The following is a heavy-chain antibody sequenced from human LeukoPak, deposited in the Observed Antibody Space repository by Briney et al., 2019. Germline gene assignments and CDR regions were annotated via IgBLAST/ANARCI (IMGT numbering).Heavy chain of an antibody. CDR2: INANSGTT. D-gene: IGHD6-19*01. V-gene: IGHV3-23*01. J-gene: IGHJ5*01. Sequence: GGSLRLSCAASGFAFSVYAMSWLRQPPGKGLEWVSTINANSGTTSYAASVRGRFTISRDNSKNTLYLQLNTLRADDTATYYCAKRISGGLAVTADWFHPWGQGTLVVVSS. CDR3: AKRISGGLAVTADWFHP. CDR1: GFAFSVYA.